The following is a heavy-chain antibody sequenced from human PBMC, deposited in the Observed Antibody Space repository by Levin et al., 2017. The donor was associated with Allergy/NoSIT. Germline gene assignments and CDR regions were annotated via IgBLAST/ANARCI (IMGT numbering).Heavy chain of an antibody. CDR3: AKDLDGYDSSGPHFDD. J-gene: IGHJ4*02. CDR2: ISGSGGST. Sequence: PGGSLRLSCAASGFTFSSYAMSWVRQAPGKGLEWVSAISGSGGSTYYADSVKGRFTISRDNSKNTLYLQMNSLRAEDTAVYYCAKDLDGYDSSGPHFDDWGQGTLVTVSS. D-gene: IGHD3-22*01. CDR1: GFTFSSYA. V-gene: IGHV3-23*01.